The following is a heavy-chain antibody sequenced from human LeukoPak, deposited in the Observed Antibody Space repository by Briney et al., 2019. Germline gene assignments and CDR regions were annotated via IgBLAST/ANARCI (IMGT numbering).Heavy chain of an antibody. D-gene: IGHD3-22*01. V-gene: IGHV1-18*01. CDR2: ISAYNGNT. CDR3: ARDAHRYYYDSSGCDY. Sequence: ASVKVSCKASGYTFTSYGISWVRQAPGQGLEWMGWISAYNGNTNYAQKLQGRVTMTTDTSTSTAYMELRSLRSDDTAVYYCARDAHRYYYDSSGCDYWGQGTLVTVSS. J-gene: IGHJ4*02. CDR1: GYTFTSYG.